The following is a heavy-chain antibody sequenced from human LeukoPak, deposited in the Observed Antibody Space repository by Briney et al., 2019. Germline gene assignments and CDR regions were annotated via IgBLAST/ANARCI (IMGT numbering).Heavy chain of an antibody. D-gene: IGHD3-10*01. CDR2: IYYSGST. Sequence: PSETLSLTCTVSGGSISSSSYYWGWLRQPPGKGREWIGSIYYSGSTYYNPSLKSRVTISVDTSKNQFSLKLSSVTAADTAVYYCARREAYYYGSGSYRYWGQGTLVTVSS. J-gene: IGHJ4*02. V-gene: IGHV4-39*01. CDR1: GGSISSSSYY. CDR3: ARREAYYYGSGSYRY.